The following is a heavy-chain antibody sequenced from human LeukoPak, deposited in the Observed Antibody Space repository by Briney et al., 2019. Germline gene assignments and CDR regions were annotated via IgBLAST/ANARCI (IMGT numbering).Heavy chain of an antibody. CDR3: AKDQNREPYYFDY. V-gene: IGHV3-30*18. J-gene: IGHJ4*02. Sequence: PGGSLRLSCAASGFTFSSYAMHWVRQAPGKGLEWVAVISYDGSTNYADSVEGRFTISRDNSKNTLYLQMNSLRAEDTAVYYCAKDQNREPYYFDYWGQGTLVTVSS. D-gene: IGHD1-14*01. CDR1: GFTFSSYA. CDR2: ISYDGST.